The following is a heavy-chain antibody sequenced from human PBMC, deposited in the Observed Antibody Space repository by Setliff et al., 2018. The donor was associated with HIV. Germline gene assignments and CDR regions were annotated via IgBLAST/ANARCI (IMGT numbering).Heavy chain of an antibody. V-gene: IGHV4-34*01. CDR2: INHSGST. CDR3: ARGAIAVAGISYYYYGMDV. D-gene: IGHD6-19*01. CDR1: GGSFSGYY. J-gene: IGHJ6*02. Sequence: SETLSLTCAVYGGSFSGYYWSWIRQPPGKGLEWIGEINHSGSTNYNLSLKSRVTISVDTSKNQFSLKLSSVTAADTAVYYCARGAIAVAGISYYYYGMDVWGQGTTVTV.